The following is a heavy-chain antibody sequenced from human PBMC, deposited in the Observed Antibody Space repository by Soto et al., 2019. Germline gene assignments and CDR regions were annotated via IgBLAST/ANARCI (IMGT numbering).Heavy chain of an antibody. D-gene: IGHD3-3*01. CDR2: IYYSGST. Sequence: PSETLSLTCTVSGGSISSGGYYWSWIRQHPGKGLEWIGYIYYSGSTYYNPSLKSRVTISVDTSKNQFSLKLSSVTAADTAVYYCARGKNYDFWSGYYPSSWFDPWGQGTLVTVSS. V-gene: IGHV4-31*03. J-gene: IGHJ5*02. CDR1: GGSISSGGYY. CDR3: ARGKNYDFWSGYYPSSWFDP.